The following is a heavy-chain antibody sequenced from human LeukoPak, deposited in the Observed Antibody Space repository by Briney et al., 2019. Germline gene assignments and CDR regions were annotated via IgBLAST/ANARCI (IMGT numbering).Heavy chain of an antibody. J-gene: IGHJ4*02. V-gene: IGHV3-66*01. CDR2: IYSGGST. Sequence: GGSLRLSCAASGFTVSSNYMSWVRQAPGKGLEWVSVIYSGGSTYYADSVKGRITISRDNSKNTLYLQMNSLRAEDTAVYYCARLLYYDSSGYYDYWGQGTLVTVSS. D-gene: IGHD3-22*01. CDR1: GFTVSSNY. CDR3: ARLLYYDSSGYYDY.